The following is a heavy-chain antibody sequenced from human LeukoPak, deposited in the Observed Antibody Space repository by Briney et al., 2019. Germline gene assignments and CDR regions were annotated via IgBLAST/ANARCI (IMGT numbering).Heavy chain of an antibody. CDR2: ISSSSSYI. D-gene: IGHD6-13*01. Sequence: PGGSLRLSCAASGFTFSSYSMNWVRQAPGKGLEWVSSISSSSSYIYYAHSVKGRFTISRDNAKNSLYLQMNSLRAEDTAVYYCARVLYSSSWEGMDVWGQGTTVTVSS. CDR3: ARVLYSSSWEGMDV. J-gene: IGHJ6*02. V-gene: IGHV3-21*01. CDR1: GFTFSSYS.